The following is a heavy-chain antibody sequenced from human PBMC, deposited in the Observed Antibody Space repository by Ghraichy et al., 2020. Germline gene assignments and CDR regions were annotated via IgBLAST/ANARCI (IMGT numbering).Heavy chain of an antibody. V-gene: IGHV1-69*13. CDR2: IIPIFGTA. CDR3: ARGEVGWPIYDY. J-gene: IGHJ4*02. Sequence: SVKVSCKASGGTFSSYAISWVRQAPGQGLEWMGGIIPIFGTANYAQKFQGRVTITADESTSTTYMELSSLRSEDTAVYYCARGEVGWPIYDYWGQGTLVTVSS. D-gene: IGHD6-19*01. CDR1: GGTFSSYA.